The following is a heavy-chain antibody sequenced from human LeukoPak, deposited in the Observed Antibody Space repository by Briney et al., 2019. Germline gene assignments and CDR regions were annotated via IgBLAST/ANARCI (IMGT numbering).Heavy chain of an antibody. D-gene: IGHD2-15*01. CDR1: GFTFSSYA. V-gene: IGHV3-30*04. J-gene: IGHJ4*02. CDR3: ARDRIVVVVAASYYFDY. Sequence: PGGSLRLSCAASGFTFSSYAMHWVCQAPGKGLEWVAVISYDGSNKYYADSVKGRFTISRDNSKNTLYLQMNSLRAEDTAVYYCARDRIVVVVAASYYFDYWGQGTLVTVSS. CDR2: ISYDGSNK.